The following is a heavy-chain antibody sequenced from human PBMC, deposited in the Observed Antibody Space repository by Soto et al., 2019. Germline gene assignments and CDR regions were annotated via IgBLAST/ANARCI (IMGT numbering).Heavy chain of an antibody. CDR2: INGGNGKT. V-gene: IGHV1-3*01. CDR1: GYTFTSYD. Sequence: ASVKVSCKASGYTFTSYDINWVRQATGQGLEWMGYINGGNGKTEYSQKFQDRVTITRDTSANTAYMELSSLRSEDTAVYYCARDFGRNYTASWGQGTQVNVSS. CDR3: ARDFGRNYTAS. D-gene: IGHD4-4*01. J-gene: IGHJ5*02.